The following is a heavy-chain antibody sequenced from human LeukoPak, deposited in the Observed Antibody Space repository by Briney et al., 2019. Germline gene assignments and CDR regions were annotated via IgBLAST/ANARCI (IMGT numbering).Heavy chain of an antibody. CDR1: GFTFRKAW. J-gene: IGHJ6*02. D-gene: IGHD6-6*01. V-gene: IGHV3-15*01. CDR3: TTDTGPEYSSSSGYYYYGMDV. Sequence: PGGSLRLSCAASGFTFRKAWMSWVRQAPGKGLEWVGRIKSKTDGGITDYAAPVKGRFTISRDDSKNTLYLQMNSLKTEDTAVYDCTTDTGPEYSSSSGYYYYGMDVWGQGTTVTVSS. CDR2: IKSKTDGGIT.